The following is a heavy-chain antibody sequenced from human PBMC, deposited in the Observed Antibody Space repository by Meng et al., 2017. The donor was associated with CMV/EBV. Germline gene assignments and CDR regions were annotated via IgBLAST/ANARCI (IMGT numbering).Heavy chain of an antibody. V-gene: IGHV1-69*05. CDR1: GGTFSSYA. CDR3: ARDQTIHQQLGDGWFDP. J-gene: IGHJ5*02. D-gene: IGHD6-13*01. Sequence: SVKVSCKASGGTFSSYAISWVRQATGQGLEWMGGIIPIFGTANYAQKFQGRVTITTDESTSTAYMELSSLRSEDTAVYYCARDQTIHQQLGDGWFDPWGQGTLVTVSS. CDR2: IIPIFGTA.